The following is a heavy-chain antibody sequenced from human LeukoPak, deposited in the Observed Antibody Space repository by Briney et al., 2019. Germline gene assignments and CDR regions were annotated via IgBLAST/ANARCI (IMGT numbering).Heavy chain of an antibody. Sequence: PGGSLRLSCAASGLTVNSNSMSWVRQAPGKGLDWVSLIYPGGGTYYADSVRGRFTVSRDNSKNTLFLQMNSLRAEDTAVYYCARYGSGSYFDHWGQGALVTVSS. CDR2: IYPGGGT. J-gene: IGHJ4*02. D-gene: IGHD3-10*01. V-gene: IGHV3-53*01. CDR3: ARYGSGSYFDH. CDR1: GLTVNSNS.